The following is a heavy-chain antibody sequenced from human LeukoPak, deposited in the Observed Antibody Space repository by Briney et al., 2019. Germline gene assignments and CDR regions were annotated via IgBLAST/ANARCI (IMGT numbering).Heavy chain of an antibody. V-gene: IGHV1-69*04. CDR1: GGTFSSYA. D-gene: IGHD6-13*01. J-gene: IGHJ4*02. CDR3: AIIAARTYDY. Sequence: ASVKVSCKASGGTFSSYAISWVRQAPGQGLEWMGRIIPILGIANYAQKFQGRVTITADNSTSTAYMELSSLRSEDTAVYYCAIIAARTYDYWGQGTLVTVSS. CDR2: IIPILGIA.